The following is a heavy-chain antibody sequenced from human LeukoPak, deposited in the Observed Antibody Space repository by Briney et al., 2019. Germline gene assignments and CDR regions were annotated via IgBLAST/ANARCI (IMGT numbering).Heavy chain of an antibody. CDR3: ARDLWQQLGGIYLDY. CDR1: GFTFSSYC. CDR2: IKQDGSEK. V-gene: IGHV3-7*04. D-gene: IGHD6-13*01. J-gene: IGHJ4*02. Sequence: GGSLRLSCAASGFTFSSYCMNWVRQAPGKGLEWVANIKQDGSEKYYVDSVKGRFTISRDNAKNSLYLQMNSLRVEDTAVYYCARDLWQQLGGIYLDYWGQGTLVTVSS.